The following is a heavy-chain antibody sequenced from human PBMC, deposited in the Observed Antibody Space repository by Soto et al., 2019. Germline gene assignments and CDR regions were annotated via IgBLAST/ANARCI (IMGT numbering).Heavy chain of an antibody. CDR1: GGTFSSYA. CDR2: IIPIFGTA. J-gene: IGHJ6*02. D-gene: IGHD1-26*01. Sequence: AASVKVSCKASGGTFSSYAISWVRQAPGQGLEWMGGIIPIFGTANYAQKFQGRVTITADESTSTAYMELSSLRSEDTAVYYCARDDGRGGGSSGRGYYYYSGMDVWGQGTTVTVSS. V-gene: IGHV1-69*13. CDR3: ARDDGRGGGSSGRGYYYYSGMDV.